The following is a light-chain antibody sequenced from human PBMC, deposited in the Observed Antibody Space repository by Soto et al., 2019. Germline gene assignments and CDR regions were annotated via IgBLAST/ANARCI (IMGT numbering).Light chain of an antibody. CDR2: DAS. CDR3: QQYSSYYT. Sequence: DIQMTQSPSTLSASVGDRVTIICRASQSIGSWLAWYQQKPGTAPKLLIYDASSLESGVPSRFSGSGTGKEFTLTISSLQPDDFATYYCQQYSSYYTFGQGTKVDIK. CDR1: QSIGSW. J-gene: IGKJ2*01. V-gene: IGKV1-5*02.